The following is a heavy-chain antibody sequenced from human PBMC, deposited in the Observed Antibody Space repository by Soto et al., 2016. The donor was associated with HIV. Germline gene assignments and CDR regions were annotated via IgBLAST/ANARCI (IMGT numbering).Heavy chain of an antibody. Sequence: QVQLQESGPGLVKPSETLSLTCTVSGGSISDFYWTWIRKPPGRELEWIGYIYSSGRTNYNPSLKSRLTISLDKSKNQFSLQVRSVTAADTAVYYCAXGLKVPGMGVSNLRGNWFDPWARTWSPSP. CDR3: AXGLKVPGMGVSNLRGNWFDP. V-gene: IGHV4-59*01. J-gene: IGHJ5*02. CDR2: IYSSGRT. D-gene: IGHD2-2*01. CDR1: GGSISDFY.